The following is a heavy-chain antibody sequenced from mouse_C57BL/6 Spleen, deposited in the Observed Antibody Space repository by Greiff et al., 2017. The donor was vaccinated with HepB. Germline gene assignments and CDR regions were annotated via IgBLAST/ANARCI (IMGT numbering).Heavy chain of an antibody. Sequence: QVQLQQSGAELARPGASVKLSCKASGYTFTSYGISWVKQRTGQGLEWIGEIYPRSGNTYYNEKFKGNATLTADKSSSTAYMELRSLTSEDSAVYFCARGYYGNMDHFDHWGQGTTPTGPS. D-gene: IGHD2-1*01. CDR2: IYPRSGNT. CDR3: ARGYYGNMDHFDH. CDR1: GYTFTSYG. V-gene: IGHV1-81*01. J-gene: IGHJ2*01.